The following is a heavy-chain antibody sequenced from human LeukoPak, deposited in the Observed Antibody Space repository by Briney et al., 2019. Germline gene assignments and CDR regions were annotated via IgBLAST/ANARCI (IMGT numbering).Heavy chain of an antibody. CDR1: GFTFSSYA. V-gene: IGHV3-48*04. CDR3: VRDLNWAFDY. J-gene: IGHJ4*02. D-gene: IGHD7-27*01. CDR2: ITRGSDIT. Sequence: GGSLRLSCAASGFTFSSYAMSWVRQAPGKGLEWVSYITRGSDITRYADPVRGRFTISRDNAKNSLFLQMSSLRVEDTAVYYCVRDLNWAFDYWGQGILVAVSS.